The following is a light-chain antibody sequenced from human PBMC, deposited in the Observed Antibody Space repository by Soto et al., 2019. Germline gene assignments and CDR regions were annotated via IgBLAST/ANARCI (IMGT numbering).Light chain of an antibody. J-gene: IGLJ2*01. CDR1: SGHSNYA. CDR2: LNSDGSH. V-gene: IGLV4-69*01. CDR3: QTWDTGVVV. Sequence: VLTQSPSASASLGASVKVTCTLSSGHSNYAIAWHQQQPEKGPRYLMKLNSDGSHNKGDGIPDRFSGSSSGAERYLTMSSLQSEDEADYYCQTWDTGVVVFGGGTKVTVL.